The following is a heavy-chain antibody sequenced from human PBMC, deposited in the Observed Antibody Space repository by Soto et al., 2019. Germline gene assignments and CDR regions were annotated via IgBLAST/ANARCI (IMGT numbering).Heavy chain of an antibody. CDR3: AKDIAIFGVVTAHYYYYYGMDV. V-gene: IGHV3-30*18. Sequence: LRLSCAASGFTFSSYGMHWVRQAPGKGLEWVAVISYDGSNKYYADSVKGRFTISRDNSKNTLYLQMNSLRAEDTAVYYCAKDIAIFGVVTAHYYYYYGMDVWGQGTTVTVS. J-gene: IGHJ6*02. D-gene: IGHD3-3*01. CDR1: GFTFSSYG. CDR2: ISYDGSNK.